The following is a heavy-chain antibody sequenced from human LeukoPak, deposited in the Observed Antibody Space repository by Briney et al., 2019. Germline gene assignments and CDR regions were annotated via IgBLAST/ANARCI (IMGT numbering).Heavy chain of an antibody. J-gene: IGHJ4*02. CDR1: GFTFSNAW. Sequence: GGSLRLSCAAPGFTFSNAWMSWVRQAPGKGLEWVGRTKSKTDGGTTDYAAPVKGRFTISRDDSKNTLYLQMNSLKTEDTAVYYCTTDPLYYYGSGSYYNFDYWGQGTLVTVSS. CDR3: TTDPLYYYGSGSYYNFDY. CDR2: TKSKTDGGTT. V-gene: IGHV3-15*01. D-gene: IGHD3-10*01.